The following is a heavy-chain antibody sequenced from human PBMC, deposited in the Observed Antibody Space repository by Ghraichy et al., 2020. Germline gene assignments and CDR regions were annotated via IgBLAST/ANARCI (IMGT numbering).Heavy chain of an antibody. V-gene: IGHV1-69*13. Sequence: SVKVSCKASGGTFSSYAISWVRQAPGQGLEWMGGIIPIFGTANYAQKFQGRVTITADESTSTAYMELSSLRSEDTAVYYCAGRGGYGAVNYYYGMDVWGQGTTVTVSS. CDR3: AGRGGYGAVNYYYGMDV. J-gene: IGHJ6*02. CDR1: GGTFSSYA. D-gene: IGHD5-18*01. CDR2: IIPIFGTA.